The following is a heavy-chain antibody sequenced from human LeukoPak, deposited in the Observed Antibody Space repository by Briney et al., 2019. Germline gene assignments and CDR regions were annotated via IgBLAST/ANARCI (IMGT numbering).Heavy chain of an antibody. Sequence: PSETLSLTCTVSGGSISSFYWSWIRQPAGMGLEWIGRIYTTGSTNYNPSLKSRVTMSVDTSKNQFSLKLSSVTAADTAVYYCARISVRGVCDYWGQGTLVTVSS. D-gene: IGHD3-10*02. J-gene: IGHJ4*02. V-gene: IGHV4-4*07. CDR3: ARISVRGVCDY. CDR2: IYTTGST. CDR1: GGSISSFY.